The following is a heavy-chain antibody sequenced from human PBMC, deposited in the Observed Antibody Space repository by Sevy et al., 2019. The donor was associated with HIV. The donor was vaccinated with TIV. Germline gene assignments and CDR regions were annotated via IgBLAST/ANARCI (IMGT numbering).Heavy chain of an antibody. Sequence: GGSLRLSCEASGFTFNSYGMHWVRQAPGKGLEWVAVISYDGSEKYYADSVKGRFTISREKSKNMVYVQMNSLRAEDTAVYYCARALADWGSFHYSSWGRGTLVTVSS. V-gene: IGHV3-30*03. CDR1: GFTFNSYG. J-gene: IGHJ4*02. CDR3: ARALADWGSFHYSS. CDR2: ISYDGSEK. D-gene: IGHD3-16*02.